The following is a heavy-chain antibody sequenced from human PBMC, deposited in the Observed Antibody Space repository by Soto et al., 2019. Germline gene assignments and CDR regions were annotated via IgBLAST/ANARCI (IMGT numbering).Heavy chain of an antibody. J-gene: IGHJ3*02. D-gene: IGHD2-15*01. Sequence: ASVNVSCKASGYTFTSSAVQWVRQATGQRLEWMGWIVPGSGNTSYAQKFQGRVTMTRNTSISTAYMELSSLRSEDTAVYYCSVAGDAFDIWGQGTMVTVSS. V-gene: IGHV1-8*02. CDR3: SVAGDAFDI. CDR2: IVPGSGNT. CDR1: GYTFTSSA.